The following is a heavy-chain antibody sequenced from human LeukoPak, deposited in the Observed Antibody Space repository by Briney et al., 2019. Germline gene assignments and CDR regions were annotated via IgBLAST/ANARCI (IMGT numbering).Heavy chain of an antibody. V-gene: IGHV3-23*01. J-gene: IGHJ4*02. D-gene: IGHD3-22*01. CDR3: AKGLGDYYSRLDC. CDR2: ISGSGGST. CDR1: GFTFSSYA. Sequence: GGSLRLSCAASGFTFSSYAMSWVRQAPGKGLEWVSAISGSGGSTNYADSVKGRFTISRDNSKNTLYLQMNSLRAEDTAVYYCAKGLGDYYSRLDCWGQGTLVTVSS.